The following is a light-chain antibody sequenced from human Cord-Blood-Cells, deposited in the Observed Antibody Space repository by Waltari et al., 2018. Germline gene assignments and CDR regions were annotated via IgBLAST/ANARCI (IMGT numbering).Light chain of an antibody. CDR1: QSVSSY. J-gene: IGKJ5*01. V-gene: IGKV3-11*01. CDR3: QQRSNWIT. Sequence: GERATLSCRASQSVSSYLAWYQQKPGQAPRLLIYDASNRATGIPARFSGSGSGTDFTLTISSLEPEDFAVYYCQQRSNWITFGQGTRLEIK. CDR2: DAS.